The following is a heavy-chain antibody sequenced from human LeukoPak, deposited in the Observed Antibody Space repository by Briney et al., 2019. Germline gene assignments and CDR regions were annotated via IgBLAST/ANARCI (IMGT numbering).Heavy chain of an antibody. CDR3: ARDGNIVVVVAATYMDV. CDR1: GFTFSSYA. V-gene: IGHV3-30*04. J-gene: IGHJ6*03. Sequence: GRSLRLSCAASGFTFSSYAMHWVRQAPGKGLEWVAVIPYDGSNKYYADSVKGRFTISRDNSKNTLYLQMNSLRAEDTAVYYCARDGNIVVVVAATYMDVWGKGTTVTVSS. D-gene: IGHD2-15*01. CDR2: IPYDGSNK.